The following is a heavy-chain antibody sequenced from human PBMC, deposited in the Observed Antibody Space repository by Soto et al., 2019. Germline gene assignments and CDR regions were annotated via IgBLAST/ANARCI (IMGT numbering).Heavy chain of an antibody. J-gene: IGHJ6*02. V-gene: IGHV3-13*01. Sequence: GGSLRLSCAASGLTFSSYDMHWVRQATGKGLEWVSAIGTAGDTYYPGSVKGRFTISRENAKNSLYLQMNSLRAEDTAVYYCARRAVYYYGMDVWGQGTTVTVSS. CDR3: ARRAVYYYGMDV. CDR1: GLTFSSYD. CDR2: IGTAGDT.